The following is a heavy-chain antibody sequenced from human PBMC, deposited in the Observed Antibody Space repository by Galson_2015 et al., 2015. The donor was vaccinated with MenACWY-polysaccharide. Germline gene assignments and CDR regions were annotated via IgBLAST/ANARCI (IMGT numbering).Heavy chain of an antibody. CDR3: AKYSVGGYLNYRIDY. CDR1: GFTLGSYA. J-gene: IGHJ4*02. Sequence: SLRLSCAAYGFTLGSYAMSWVRQAPGTGLEWVSRISARGSSTYYADSVKGRLTISSDNSKTTLYLHMHSRRAEDTAVYYCAKYSVGGYLNYRIDYWGQGTLVTVSS. D-gene: IGHD1-26*01. V-gene: IGHV3-23*01. CDR2: ISARGSST.